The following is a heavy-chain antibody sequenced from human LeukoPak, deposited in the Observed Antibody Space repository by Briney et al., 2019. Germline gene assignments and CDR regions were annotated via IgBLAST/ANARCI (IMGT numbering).Heavy chain of an antibody. Sequence: PSETLSLTCTVSGGSISTKSYYWSWIRQPAGKGLEWIGRIYASGSTDYNPSLKSRVTISRDTSKNEFSLILSSVTAADTAVYYCARGRFGVRGVDAFDIWGQGTMVTVSS. CDR1: GGSISTKSYY. D-gene: IGHD3-10*01. CDR3: ARGRFGVRGVDAFDI. CDR2: IYASGST. V-gene: IGHV4-61*02. J-gene: IGHJ3*02.